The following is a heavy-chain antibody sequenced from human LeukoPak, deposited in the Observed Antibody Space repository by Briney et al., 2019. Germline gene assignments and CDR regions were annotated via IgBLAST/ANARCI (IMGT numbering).Heavy chain of an antibody. CDR2: INPSGGST. J-gene: IGHJ4*02. V-gene: IGHV1-46*01. D-gene: IGHD6-13*01. Sequence: ASVKVSCKASGYTFTRYYMHWVRQAPGQGLEWMGIINPSGGSTSHAQKFQGRVTMTRDTSTNTVYMELSRLRSEDTAVYYCARASPPHSSWYEESLGYFEYWGQGTLVTVSS. CDR1: GYTFTRYY. CDR3: ARASPPHSSWYEESLGYFEY.